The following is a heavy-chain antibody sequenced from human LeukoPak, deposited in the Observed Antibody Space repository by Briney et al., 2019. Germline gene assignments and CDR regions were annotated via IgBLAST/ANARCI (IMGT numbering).Heavy chain of an antibody. CDR2: IDKTGDST. Sequence: GGSLRLSCAASGFSFSSTAMHWVRQAPGKGLEYVAGIDKTGDSTYYVNSVKGRFTISRDNSKNTLYLQMGSLRAEDMAVSYCARSQWLVLSSAFDIWGPGTMVTVSS. D-gene: IGHD6-19*01. CDR3: ARSQWLVLSSAFDI. J-gene: IGHJ3*02. V-gene: IGHV3-64*01. CDR1: GFSFSSTA.